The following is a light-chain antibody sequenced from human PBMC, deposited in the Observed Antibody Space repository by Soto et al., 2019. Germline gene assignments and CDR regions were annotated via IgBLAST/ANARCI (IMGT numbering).Light chain of an antibody. CDR2: DVS. CDR1: SSDVGGYNY. Sequence: QSVLTQPASVSGSPGQSITISCTGTSSDVGGYNYVSWYQQHPGKAPKLMIYDVSNRPSGVSNRFSGSKSGNTAALTISGLQAEDEADYYCSSYTSSSTPHVVFGGGTKVTVL. V-gene: IGLV2-14*01. J-gene: IGLJ2*01. CDR3: SSYTSSSTPHVV.